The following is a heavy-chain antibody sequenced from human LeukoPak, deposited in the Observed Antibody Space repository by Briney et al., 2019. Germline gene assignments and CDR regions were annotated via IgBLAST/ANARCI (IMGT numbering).Heavy chain of an antibody. D-gene: IGHD1-26*01. CDR1: GGSISSSSYY. Sequence: SETLSLTCTVSGGSISSSSYYWGWIRQPPGKGLEWIGSIYYSGNTYYNPSLKSRVTISVDTSKNQFSLKLSSVTAADTAVYYCARHRRSGSYYGVYYYCYYYMDVWGKGTTVTISS. J-gene: IGHJ6*03. V-gene: IGHV4-39*01. CDR3: ARHRRSGSYYGVYYYCYYYMDV. CDR2: IYYSGNT.